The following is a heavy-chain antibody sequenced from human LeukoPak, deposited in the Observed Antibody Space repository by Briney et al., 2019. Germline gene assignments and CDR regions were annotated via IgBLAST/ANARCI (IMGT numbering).Heavy chain of an antibody. CDR3: ASSPPLRFLEWLPYYFDY. CDR1: GGSISSYY. J-gene: IGHJ4*02. Sequence: PSETLSLTCTVSGGSISSYYWGWIRQPPGKGLEWIGYIYYSGSTNYNPSLKSRVTISVDTSKNQFSLKLSSVTAADTAVYYCASSPPLRFLEWLPYYFDYWGQGTLVTVSS. V-gene: IGHV4-59*08. CDR2: IYYSGST. D-gene: IGHD3-3*01.